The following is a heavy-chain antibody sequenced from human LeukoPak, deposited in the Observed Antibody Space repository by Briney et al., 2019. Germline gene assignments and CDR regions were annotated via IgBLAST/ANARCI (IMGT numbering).Heavy chain of an antibody. J-gene: IGHJ5*02. V-gene: IGHV1-8*01. CDR3: ARSSPHCSGGSCYGS. CDR1: GYTFTSYD. Sequence: GASVKVSCKASGYTFTSYDINWVRQATGQGLEWMGWMNPNSGNTGFAQKFQGRVTMTRNTSISTAYMELNSLRSEDTAVYYCARSSPHCSGGSCYGSWGQGTLVTVSS. CDR2: MNPNSGNT. D-gene: IGHD2-15*01.